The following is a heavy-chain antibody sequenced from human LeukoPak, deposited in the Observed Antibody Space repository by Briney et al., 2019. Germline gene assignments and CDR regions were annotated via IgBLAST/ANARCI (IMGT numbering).Heavy chain of an antibody. Sequence: SVKVSCKASGGTFSSYAISWVRQAPGQGLEWMGRIIPILGIANYAQKFQGRVTITADKSTSTAYMELSSLRSEDTAVYYCARDIAVAGTVDYWGQGTLVTVSS. CDR1: GGTFSSYA. CDR2: IIPILGIA. J-gene: IGHJ4*02. CDR3: ARDIAVAGTVDY. V-gene: IGHV1-69*04. D-gene: IGHD6-19*01.